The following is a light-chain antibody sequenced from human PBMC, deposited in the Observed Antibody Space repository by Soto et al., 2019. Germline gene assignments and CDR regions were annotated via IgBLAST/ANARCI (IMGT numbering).Light chain of an antibody. V-gene: IGKV4-1*01. Sequence: DIVMTQSPDSLAVSLGERATINCKSSQSVLYSSNNKNYLAWYQQKPGQPPKLLIYWASTRESGVPDRFSGSGSGTHITLTISSLQAEDVAVYYCQQYFSTPCTFGQGTKLEIK. CDR3: QQYFSTPCT. CDR1: QSVLYSSNNKNY. J-gene: IGKJ2*02. CDR2: WAS.